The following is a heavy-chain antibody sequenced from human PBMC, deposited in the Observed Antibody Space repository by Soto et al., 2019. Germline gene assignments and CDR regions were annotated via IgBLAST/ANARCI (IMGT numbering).Heavy chain of an antibody. CDR1: GFTVSSNY. D-gene: IGHD3-16*01. Sequence: GGSLRLSCAASGFTVSSNYMSWVRQAPGKGLEWVSVIYSGGSTYYADSVKGRFTISRDNSKNTLYLQMNSLRAEDTAVYYCARAPNAVRGYVFAYWGQGPLDPVSS. V-gene: IGHV3-66*01. CDR2: IYSGGST. CDR3: ARAPNAVRGYVFAY. J-gene: IGHJ4*02.